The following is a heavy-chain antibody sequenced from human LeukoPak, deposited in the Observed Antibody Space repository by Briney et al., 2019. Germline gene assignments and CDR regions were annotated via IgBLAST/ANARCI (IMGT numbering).Heavy chain of an antibody. CDR1: GGSISTYY. CDR3: AGLGASGNGYLSWFDP. J-gene: IGHJ5*02. V-gene: IGHV4-59*01. Sequence: TSETLSLTCTVSGGSISTYYWSWIRQPPGKGLEWIGYIYYSGNSNYNPSLKSRVTISVDTSKNQFSLKLSSVTAADTAVYYCAGLGASGNGYLSWFDPWGQGTLVTVSS. CDR2: IYYSGNS. D-gene: IGHD3-22*01.